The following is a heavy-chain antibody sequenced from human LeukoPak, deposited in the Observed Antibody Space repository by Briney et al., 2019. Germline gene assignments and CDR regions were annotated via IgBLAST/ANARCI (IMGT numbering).Heavy chain of an antibody. CDR1: GGSISSSSYY. J-gene: IGHJ4*02. V-gene: IGHV4-39*07. CDR3: ARAQFWSGYLGRSGYFDY. Sequence: SETLSLTCTVSGGSISSSSYYWRWIRQPPGKGLEWIGSIYYSGSTYYNPSLKSRVPISVDTSKNQFSLKLSSVTAADTAVYYCARAQFWSGYLGRSGYFDYWGQGTLVTVSS. D-gene: IGHD3-3*02. CDR2: IYYSGST.